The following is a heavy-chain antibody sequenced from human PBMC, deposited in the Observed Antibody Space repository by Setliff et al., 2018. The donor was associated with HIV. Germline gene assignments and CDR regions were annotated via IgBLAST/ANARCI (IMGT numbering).Heavy chain of an antibody. D-gene: IGHD2-15*01. CDR3: AREVVVAGVHYYNMDV. CDR2: INTNTGNP. Sequence: WASVKVSCKASGYTFTTYAMNWVRQAPGQGLEWMGWINTNTGNPTYAQGFTGRFVFSLDTSVSTAYLRISSLKAEDTAVYYCAREVVVAGVHYYNMDVWGKGTTVTVSS. J-gene: IGHJ6*03. V-gene: IGHV7-4-1*02. CDR1: GYTFTTYA.